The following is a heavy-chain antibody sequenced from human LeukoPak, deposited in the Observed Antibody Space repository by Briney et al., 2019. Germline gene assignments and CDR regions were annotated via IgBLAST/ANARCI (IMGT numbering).Heavy chain of an antibody. CDR1: EFSFSSYS. V-gene: IGHV3-48*01. D-gene: IGHD5-18*01. CDR2: ISSSSSII. Sequence: PGGSLRLSCAASEFSFSSYSMNWVRQAPGKGLEWISYISSSSSIIYYSDSVKGRFTISRDNAKNSLYLQMNSLRTEDTAVYYCATDRTHSRWGLGTLVTVSS. CDR3: ATDRTHSR. J-gene: IGHJ4*02.